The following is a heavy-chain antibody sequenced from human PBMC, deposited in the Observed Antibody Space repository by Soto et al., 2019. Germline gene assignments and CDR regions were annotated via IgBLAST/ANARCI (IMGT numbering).Heavy chain of an antibody. J-gene: IGHJ5*02. D-gene: IGHD5-18*01. CDR1: GFTVSDYY. V-gene: IGHV3-11*01. CDR3: ARLFRNYTAMVTPPWFDP. CDR2: ISSSGSTK. Sequence: GGSLRLSCAASGFTVSDYYMSWIRQAPGKGLEWVSYISSSGSTKYYADSVKGRFTISRDNAKNSLYLQMNSLRAEDTAVYYCARLFRNYTAMVTPPWFDPWGQGTLVTVSS.